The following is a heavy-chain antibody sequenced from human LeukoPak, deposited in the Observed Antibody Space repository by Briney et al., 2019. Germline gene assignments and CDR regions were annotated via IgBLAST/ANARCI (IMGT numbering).Heavy chain of an antibody. V-gene: IGHV4-61*08. Sequence: SETLSLTCTVSGVSISSGDYYWSWIRQPPGKGLEWIGYIYYSGSTNYNPSLKSRVTISVDTSKNQFSLRLSSVTAADTAVYYCARASTVRGIRYIDYWGQGTLVTVSS. J-gene: IGHJ4*02. CDR2: IYYSGST. CDR3: ARASTVRGIRYIDY. CDR1: GVSISSGDYY. D-gene: IGHD5-18*01.